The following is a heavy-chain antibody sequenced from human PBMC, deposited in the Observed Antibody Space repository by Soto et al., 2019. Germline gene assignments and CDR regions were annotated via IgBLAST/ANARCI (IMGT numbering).Heavy chain of an antibody. J-gene: IGHJ3*02. CDR2: INYSGSI. Sequence: QVQLQESGPGLVKPSQTLSLTCTLSGGSISRGGYYWTWIRQHPGKGLEWIGYINYSGSIYYNPSLKSRVIMSVDTSKTHFSLHLSSVTAADTAVYYCARDLPTYINKVGAFDIWGQGTMVTVSS. V-gene: IGHV4-31*03. CDR1: GGSISRGGYY. CDR3: ARDLPTYINKVGAFDI. D-gene: IGHD1-20*01.